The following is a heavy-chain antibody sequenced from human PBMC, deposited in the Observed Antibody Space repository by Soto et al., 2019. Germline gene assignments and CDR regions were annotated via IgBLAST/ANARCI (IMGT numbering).Heavy chain of an antibody. CDR2: IYYSGST. J-gene: IGHJ4*02. CDR3: ARLPKTGYYFDY. Sequence: PSETLSLTCTVSGGSISSSSYYWGWIRQPPGKGLEWIGSIYYSGSTYYNPSLKSRVTISVDTSKNQFSLKLSSVTAADTAVYYCARLPKTGYYFDYWGQGTLVTVS. V-gene: IGHV4-39*01. CDR1: GGSISSSSYY.